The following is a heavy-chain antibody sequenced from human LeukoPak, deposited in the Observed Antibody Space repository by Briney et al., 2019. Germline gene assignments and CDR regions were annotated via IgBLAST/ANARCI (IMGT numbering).Heavy chain of an antibody. J-gene: IGHJ3*02. D-gene: IGHD5-12*01. CDR3: ARDGDGYNWGPDAFDI. Sequence: GGSLRLSCAASGFTFSDYYMSWIRQAPGKGLEWVSYISSSGSTIYYADSVKGRFTISRDNAKNPLYLQMNSLRAEDTAVYYCARDGDGYNWGPDAFDIWGQGTMVTVSS. CDR1: GFTFSDYY. CDR2: ISSSGSTI. V-gene: IGHV3-11*01.